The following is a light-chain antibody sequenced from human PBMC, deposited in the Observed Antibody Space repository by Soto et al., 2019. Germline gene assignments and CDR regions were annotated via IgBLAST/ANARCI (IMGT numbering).Light chain of an antibody. CDR3: SSYTGGSTHVV. Sequence: QSALTQPPSASGSPGQSVTISCTGTSSDVGGYNYVSWYQQYPGRAPKLMIYEVTKRPSGVPDRFSGSKSGNTASLTVSGLQAEDEADYYCSSYTGGSTHVVFGGGTKVTVL. J-gene: IGLJ2*01. V-gene: IGLV2-8*01. CDR2: EVT. CDR1: SSDVGGYNY.